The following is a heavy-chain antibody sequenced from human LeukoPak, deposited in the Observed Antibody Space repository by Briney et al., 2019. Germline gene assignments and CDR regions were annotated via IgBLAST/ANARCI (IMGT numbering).Heavy chain of an antibody. D-gene: IGHD3-10*01. CDR3: ARERGSGSYIGLRHYAFDI. J-gene: IGHJ3*02. CDR2: IYYSGST. CDR1: GGSISSYY. Sequence: SETLSLTCTVSGGSISSYYWSWIRQPPGKGLEWIGYIYYSGSTNYNPSLKSQVTISVDTSKNQFSLKLSSVAAADTAVYYCARERGSGSYIGLRHYAFDIWGQGTMVTVSS. V-gene: IGHV4-59*01.